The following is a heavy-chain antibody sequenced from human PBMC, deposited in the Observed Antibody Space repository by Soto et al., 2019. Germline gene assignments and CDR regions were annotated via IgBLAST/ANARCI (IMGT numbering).Heavy chain of an antibody. J-gene: IGHJ4*02. CDR1: GFTFSACA. CDR3: TRDIAVAGLFDY. V-gene: IGHV3-73*01. Sequence: PAGSRRLPFAPSGFTFSACAMPLFRQVSGKGLEWVGRIRSKANNYATAYAASVKGRFTISRDDSKNTAYLQMNSLKTEDTAVYYCTRDIAVAGLFDYWGQGT. D-gene: IGHD6-19*01. CDR2: IRSKANNYAT.